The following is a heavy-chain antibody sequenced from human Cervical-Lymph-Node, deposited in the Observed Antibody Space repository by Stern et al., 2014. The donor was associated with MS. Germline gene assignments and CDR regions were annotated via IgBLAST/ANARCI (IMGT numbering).Heavy chain of an antibody. CDR2: MNPNNGNT. D-gene: IGHD5-18*01. V-gene: IGHV1-8*01. CDR3: VRGGFSYGYGLDA. Sequence: HVQLLQPGSEVRKPGASVKVSCQASGYSFINYDIFWVRQATGQGLEWIGWMNPNNGNTGHAQKFQGRVNMTRNTSISTAYMELSSLRSDDTAVYYCVRGGFSYGYGLDAWGQGTAVTVSS. CDR1: GYSFINYD. J-gene: IGHJ6*02.